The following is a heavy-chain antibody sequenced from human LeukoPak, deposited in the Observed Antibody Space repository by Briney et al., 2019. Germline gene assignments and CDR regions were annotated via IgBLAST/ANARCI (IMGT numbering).Heavy chain of an antibody. CDR2: ISASGTTI. J-gene: IGHJ4*02. CDR1: GFTFSSYS. CDR3: ARVVPWWNYYFDY. V-gene: IGHV3-48*01. D-gene: IGHD1-7*01. Sequence: GGSLRLSCAASGFTFSSYSMNWVRQAPGEGLEWVSFISASGTTIYYADSVQGRFTISRDNAENSLFLQLNSLRAEDTAVYYCARVVPWWNYYFDYWGQGTLVTVSS.